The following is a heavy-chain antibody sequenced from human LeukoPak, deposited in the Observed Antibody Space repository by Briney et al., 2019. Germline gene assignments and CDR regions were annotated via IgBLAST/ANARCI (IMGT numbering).Heavy chain of an antibody. J-gene: IGHJ4*02. V-gene: IGHV1-2*02. CDR2: INPNSGGT. D-gene: IGHD3-22*01. CDR1: GYTFTGYY. CDR3: ARDWGYYDSSGYYFDY. Sequence: ASVKVSCKASGYTFTGYYMHWVRQAPGQGLEWMGWINPNSGGTNYAQKFQGRVTMTRDTSISTAYMELSRLRSDGTAVYYCARDWGYYDSSGYYFDYWGQGTLVTVSS.